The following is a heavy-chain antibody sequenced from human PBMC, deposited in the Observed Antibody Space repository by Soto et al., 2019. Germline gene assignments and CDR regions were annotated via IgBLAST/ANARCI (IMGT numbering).Heavy chain of an antibody. D-gene: IGHD3-3*01. V-gene: IGHV3-23*01. CDR3: AKGDDSDFASWFDP. Sequence: PGGSLRLSCAASGFTFSSYAMSWVRQAPGKGLEWVSAISGSGGSTYYADAVKGRFTISRDNSKNTLYLQMNSLRAEDTAVYYCAKGDDSDFASWFDPWGQGTLVTVSS. CDR1: GFTFSSYA. J-gene: IGHJ5*02. CDR2: ISGSGGST.